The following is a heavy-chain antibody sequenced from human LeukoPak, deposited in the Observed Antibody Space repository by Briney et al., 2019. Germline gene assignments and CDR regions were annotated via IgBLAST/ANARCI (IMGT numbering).Heavy chain of an antibody. V-gene: IGHV4-59*01. D-gene: IGHD1-26*01. Sequence: PSETLSLTCTVSGGSISSYYWSWIRQPPGKGLEWIGYIYYSGSTNYNPSLKSRVTISVDTSENQFSLKLSSVTAADTAVYYCARDLTEYSGSHWFDPWGQGTLVTVSS. CDR3: ARDLTEYSGSHWFDP. CDR2: IYYSGST. CDR1: GGSISSYY. J-gene: IGHJ5*02.